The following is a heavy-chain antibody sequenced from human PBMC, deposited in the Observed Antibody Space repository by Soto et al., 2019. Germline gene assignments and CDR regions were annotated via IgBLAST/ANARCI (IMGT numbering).Heavy chain of an antibody. CDR3: AHLMITYGGVVADDAFDI. V-gene: IGHV2-5*02. CDR1: GFSLRAATVG. J-gene: IGHJ3*02. D-gene: IGHD3-16*02. CDR2: VYWDGDA. Sequence: SGPTLVNPTQTLTLTCTFSGFSLRAATVGVAWIRQPPGKALEWLAVVYWDGDARYSPSLHTRLTITKDTSINQVVLTMTYMDPVDTATYYCAHLMITYGGVVADDAFDIWGPGTMVTVSS.